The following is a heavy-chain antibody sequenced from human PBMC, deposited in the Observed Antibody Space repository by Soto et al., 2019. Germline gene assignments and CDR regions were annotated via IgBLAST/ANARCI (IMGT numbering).Heavy chain of an antibody. D-gene: IGHD6-19*01. CDR1: GYTFTSYA. CDR3: ARDWPRSGYDYYGMDV. J-gene: IGHJ6*02. Sequence: QVQLVQSGAEVKKPGASVKVSCKASGYTFTSYAMHWVRQAPGQRLEWMGWINAGNGNTKYSQKFQGRVTITRDTSASTADMELRSLRSEDTAVYYCARDWPRSGYDYYGMDVWGQGTTVTVSS. CDR2: INAGNGNT. V-gene: IGHV1-3*01.